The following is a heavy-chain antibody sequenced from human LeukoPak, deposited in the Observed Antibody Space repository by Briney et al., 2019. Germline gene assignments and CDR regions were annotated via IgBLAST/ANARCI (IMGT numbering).Heavy chain of an antibody. D-gene: IGHD6-13*01. CDR3: ARGYSSSWYYHSGLVD. V-gene: IGHV4-34*01. J-gene: IGHJ4*02. Sequence: PSETLSLTCAVYGGSFSGYYWSWIRQPPGKGLEWIGEINHSGSTNYNPSLKSRVAISVDTSKNQFSLKLSSVTAADTAVYYCARGYSSSWYYHSGLVDWGQGTLVTVSS. CDR1: GGSFSGYY. CDR2: INHSGST.